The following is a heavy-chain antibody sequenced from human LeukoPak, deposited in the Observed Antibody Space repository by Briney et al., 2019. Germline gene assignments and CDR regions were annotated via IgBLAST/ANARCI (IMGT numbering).Heavy chain of an antibody. D-gene: IGHD3-22*01. CDR3: ARRLLGPTNWFDP. J-gene: IGHJ5*02. Sequence: PSETLSLTCAVYGGSFSGYYWSWNRQPPGKGLEWIGEINHSGSTNYNPSLKSRVTISVDTSKNQFSLKLSSVTAADTAVYYCARRLLGPTNWFDPWGQGTLVTVSS. CDR1: GGSFSGYY. V-gene: IGHV4-34*01. CDR2: INHSGST.